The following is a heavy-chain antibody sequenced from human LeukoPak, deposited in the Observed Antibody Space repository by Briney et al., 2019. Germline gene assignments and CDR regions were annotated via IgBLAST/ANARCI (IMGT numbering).Heavy chain of an antibody. CDR2: IRSSSSTI. V-gene: IGHV3-48*02. CDR1: GFPFSSYS. Sequence: PGGSLRLSCAPSGFPFSSYSMNWVRQAPGEGLGWVSSIRSSSSTISYADSVKGSFTISRDNAKNSLYPQMNSLRDEYTAVYYCARERPGGNYFDYWGQGTLVTVSS. J-gene: IGHJ4*02. CDR3: ARERPGGNYFDY.